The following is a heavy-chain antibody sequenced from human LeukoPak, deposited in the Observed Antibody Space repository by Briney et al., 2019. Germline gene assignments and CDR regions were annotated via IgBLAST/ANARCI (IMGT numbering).Heavy chain of an antibody. Sequence: GGSLRLSCVASGFTFSSHHMNWVRQTPGKGLESVATIKPDGSEKYYVDSVKGRFTISRDNAKSSLYLQMNSLRAEDTGVYFCPRMSSYCDYWGQGTLVTVSS. CDR2: IKPDGSEK. CDR1: GFTFSSHH. J-gene: IGHJ4*02. V-gene: IGHV3-7*01. CDR3: PRMSSYCDY. D-gene: IGHD2-2*01.